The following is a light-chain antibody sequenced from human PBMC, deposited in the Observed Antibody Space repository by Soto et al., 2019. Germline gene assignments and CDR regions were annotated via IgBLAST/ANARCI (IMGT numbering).Light chain of an antibody. CDR1: QSISSW. CDR3: QQYNSYSWT. V-gene: IGKV1-5*01. J-gene: IGKJ1*01. CDR2: DAS. Sequence: DIQMTQSPSTLSASVGDRVTITCRASQSISSWLAWYQQKPGKAPKLLIYDASSLESGGPSRFSGSGSGTEFNLPISSLQPDDFATYYCQQYNSYSWTFGQGTKVEIK.